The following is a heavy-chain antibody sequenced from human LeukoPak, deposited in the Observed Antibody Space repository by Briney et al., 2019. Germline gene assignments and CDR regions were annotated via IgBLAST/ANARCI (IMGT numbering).Heavy chain of an antibody. Sequence: PSETLSLTCIVSGGSISSYYWNWFRQPPGKGLEWIGYIYYSGTTNYNPSLKSRVTISLDTSENQFSLKLSSLTAADTAVYYCARLTGRYDGVDVWGKGTTVTVSS. D-gene: IGHD3-10*01. J-gene: IGHJ6*04. CDR3: ARLTGRYDGVDV. V-gene: IGHV4-59*01. CDR2: IYYSGTT. CDR1: GGSISSYY.